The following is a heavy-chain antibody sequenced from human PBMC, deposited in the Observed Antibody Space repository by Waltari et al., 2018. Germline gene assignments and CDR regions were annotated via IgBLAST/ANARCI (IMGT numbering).Heavy chain of an antibody. J-gene: IGHJ4*02. CDR1: GFIFSNNN. CDR2: ISSSSNYI. CDR3: AKGFPTPYYFDY. Sequence: EVQLVESGGGLVKPGGSLRLSCAATGFIFSNNNMNWVRQAPGKGLEWVSSISSSSNYIYYAHSGKGRFTISRDNAKNSLYLQMNSLRGEDTAVYYCAKGFPTPYYFDYWGQGALVTVSS. V-gene: IGHV3-21*01.